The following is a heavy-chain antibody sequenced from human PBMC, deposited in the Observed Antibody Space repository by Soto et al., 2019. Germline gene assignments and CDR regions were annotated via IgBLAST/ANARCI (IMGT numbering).Heavy chain of an antibody. J-gene: IGHJ4*02. CDR2: IYYSGST. V-gene: IGHV4-31*11. Sequence: TLSLTCAVSGGSISSGGYSWSWIRQPPGKGLEWIGYIYYSGSTYYNPSLESRVTISVDTSKNQFSLKLSSVTAADTAVYYCARGSPLLTDYYFFDYWGQGALVTVSS. CDR1: GGSISSGGYS. D-gene: IGHD3-9*01. CDR3: ARGSPLLTDYYFFDY.